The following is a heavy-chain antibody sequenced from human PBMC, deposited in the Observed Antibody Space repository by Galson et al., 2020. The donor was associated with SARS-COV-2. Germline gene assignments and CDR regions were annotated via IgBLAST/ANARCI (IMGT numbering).Heavy chain of an antibody. D-gene: IGHD3-22*01. CDR3: ARGPYYYDSSGYSYYMDV. Sequence: SETLSFTCAVYGGSFSGYYWNWIRQPPGKGLEWIGEINHSGSTNYNPSLKSRVTISVDTSKNQFSLKLSSVTAADTAVYYCARGPYYYDSSGYSYYMDVWGKGTTVTVSS. V-gene: IGHV4-34*01. J-gene: IGHJ6*03. CDR2: INHSGST. CDR1: GGSFSGYY.